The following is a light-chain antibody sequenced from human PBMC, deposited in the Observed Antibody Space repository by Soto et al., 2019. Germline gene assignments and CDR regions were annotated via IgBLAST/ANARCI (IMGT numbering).Light chain of an antibody. CDR3: SSYTSTNTPYV. Sequence: QSALTQPPSASGSPGQSVTISCTGTSSDVGGYNYVSWYQQHPGKAPKLIIFEVLKRPSGVSHRFSGSKSANTASLTISGLQADDEATYYCSSYTSTNTPYVFGTGTKVTV. CDR1: SSDVGGYNY. CDR2: EVL. J-gene: IGLJ1*01. V-gene: IGLV2-8*01.